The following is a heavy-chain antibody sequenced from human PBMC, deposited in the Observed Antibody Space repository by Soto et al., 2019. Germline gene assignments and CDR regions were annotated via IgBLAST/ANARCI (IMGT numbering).Heavy chain of an antibody. J-gene: IGHJ5*02. D-gene: IGHD3-3*01. Sequence: ASVKVSCKASGYTFTSYYMHWVRQAPGQGLEWMGIINPSGGSTSYAQKFQGRVTMTRDTSTSTVYMELSSLRSEDTAVYYCARGRITIFGVVLAGWLDPCGQGTLVTVYS. V-gene: IGHV1-46*01. CDR2: INPSGGST. CDR1: GYTFTSYY. CDR3: ARGRITIFGVVLAGWLDP.